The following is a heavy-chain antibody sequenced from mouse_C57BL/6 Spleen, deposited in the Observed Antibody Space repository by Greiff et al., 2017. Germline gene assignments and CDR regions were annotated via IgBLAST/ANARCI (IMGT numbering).Heavy chain of an antibody. Sequence: VQLQQPGAELVMPGASVKLSCKASGYTFTSYWMHWVKQRPGQGLEWIGEIDPSDSYTNYNQKFKGKSTLTVDKSSSTAYMQLSSLTSEDSAVYYCANGNSPYWYFDVWGTGTTVTVSS. J-gene: IGHJ1*03. D-gene: IGHD2-1*01. CDR2: IDPSDSYT. CDR1: GYTFTSYW. CDR3: ANGNSPYWYFDV. V-gene: IGHV1-69*01.